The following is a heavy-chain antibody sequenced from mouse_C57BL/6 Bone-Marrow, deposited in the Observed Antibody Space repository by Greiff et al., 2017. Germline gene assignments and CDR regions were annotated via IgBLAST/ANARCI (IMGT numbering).Heavy chain of an antibody. J-gene: IGHJ3*01. CDR1: GYSFTGYY. CDR3: ARNYYGSGTAY. V-gene: IGHV1-42*01. D-gene: IGHD1-1*01. Sequence: VQLKQSGPELVKPGASVKISCKASGYSFTGYYMNWVKQSPEKSLEWIGEINPSTGGTTYNQKFTAQATLTVDKSSSTAYMQLTSLTSEDSAVYYCARNYYGSGTAYWGQGTLVTVSA. CDR2: INPSTGGT.